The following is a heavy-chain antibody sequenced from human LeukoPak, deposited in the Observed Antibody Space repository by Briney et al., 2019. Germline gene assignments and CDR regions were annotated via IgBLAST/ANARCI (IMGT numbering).Heavy chain of an antibody. D-gene: IGHD1-26*01. Sequence: PGGSLRLSCAASGFTFSSYSMNWVRQAPGKGLEWVSYISSSSSTIYYADSVKGRFTISRDNSKNTLYLQMNSLRAEDTAVYYCAKGNGGVGAIDNGWGQGTLVTVSS. CDR2: ISSSSSTI. CDR3: AKGNGGVGAIDNG. V-gene: IGHV3-48*01. J-gene: IGHJ4*02. CDR1: GFTFSSYS.